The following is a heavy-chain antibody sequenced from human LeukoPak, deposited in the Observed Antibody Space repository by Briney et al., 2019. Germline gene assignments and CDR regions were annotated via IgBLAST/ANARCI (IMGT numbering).Heavy chain of an antibody. D-gene: IGHD2-15*01. CDR2: IFVGGGNT. CDR3: AAAEVVVVAATDYYYYGMDV. Sequence: SVTVSCKASGFTFTSSAVQWVRQARGQRLEWIGWIFVGGGNTNYAQKFQERVTITRDMSTSTAYMELSSLRSEDTAVYYCAAAEVVVVAATDYYYYGMDVWGQGTTVTVSS. CDR1: GFTFTSSA. V-gene: IGHV1-58*01. J-gene: IGHJ6*02.